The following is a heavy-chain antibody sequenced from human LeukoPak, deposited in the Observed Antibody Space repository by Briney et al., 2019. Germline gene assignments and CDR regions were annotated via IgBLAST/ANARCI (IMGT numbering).Heavy chain of an antibody. D-gene: IGHD5-18*01. J-gene: IGHJ4*02. CDR1: GFTFSSYG. CDR3: AKERDTAMVTIDY. V-gene: IGHV3-30*02. Sequence: PGGSLRLSCAASGFTFSSYGMHWVRQAPGQGLEWVAFIRYDGSNKYYAGSVKGRFTISRDNSKNTLYLQMNSLRAEDTAVYYCAKERDTAMVTIDYWGQGTLVTVSS. CDR2: IRYDGSNK.